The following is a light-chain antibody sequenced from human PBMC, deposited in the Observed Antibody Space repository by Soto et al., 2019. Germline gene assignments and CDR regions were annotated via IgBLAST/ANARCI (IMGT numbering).Light chain of an antibody. Sequence: DIHLTQSPSTLSASVGDRVTITCRASQSFSSWLAWYQHKPGKAPKLLIYKASSLESGVPSRFSGSGSGTEFTLTISSLQPDDFATYYCQQYNSYSMTFGQGTKV. CDR3: QQYNSYSMT. V-gene: IGKV1-5*03. CDR1: QSFSSW. CDR2: KAS. J-gene: IGKJ1*01.